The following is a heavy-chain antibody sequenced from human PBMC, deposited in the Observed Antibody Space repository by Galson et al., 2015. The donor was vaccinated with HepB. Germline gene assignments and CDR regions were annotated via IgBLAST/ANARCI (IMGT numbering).Heavy chain of an antibody. CDR2: IRSKTDGGTT. V-gene: IGHV3-15*01. Sequence: SLRLSCAASGFTFSNDGMSWVRQAPGKGLEWVGRIRSKTDGGTTDYAAPVKGRFTISRDDSKNTLYLQMNSLKTEDTAVYYCTTDQADYDTLTGYRGYDGMDVWGQGTTVTV. CDR3: TTDQADYDTLTGYRGYDGMDV. J-gene: IGHJ6*02. CDR1: GFTFSNDG. D-gene: IGHD3-9*01.